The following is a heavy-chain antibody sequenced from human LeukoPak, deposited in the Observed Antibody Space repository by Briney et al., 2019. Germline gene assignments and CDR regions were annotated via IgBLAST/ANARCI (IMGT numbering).Heavy chain of an antibody. Sequence: APVKVSCKASGYTFTGYYMHWVRQAPGQGLEWMGWINPNSGGTNYAQKFQGRVTMTRDTSISTAYMELSRLRSDDTAVYYCARTPYYDFWSGYYSASFDPWGQGTLVTVSS. J-gene: IGHJ5*02. D-gene: IGHD3-3*01. CDR3: ARTPYYDFWSGYYSASFDP. V-gene: IGHV1-2*02. CDR1: GYTFTGYY. CDR2: INPNSGGT.